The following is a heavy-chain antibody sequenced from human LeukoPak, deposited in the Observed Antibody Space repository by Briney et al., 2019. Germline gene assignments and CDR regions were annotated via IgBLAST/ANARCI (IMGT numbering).Heavy chain of an antibody. CDR3: ARVRAAALDY. J-gene: IGHJ4*02. CDR2: ISSSSSYI. D-gene: IGHD6-13*01. V-gene: IGHV3-21*01. CDR1: GFTFSSYS. Sequence: GGSLRLSCAASGFTFSSYSMNWVRQAPGKGLEWVSSISSSSSYIYYADSVKGRFTISRGNAKNSLYLQMNSLRAEDTAVYYCARVRAAALDYWGQGTLVTVSS.